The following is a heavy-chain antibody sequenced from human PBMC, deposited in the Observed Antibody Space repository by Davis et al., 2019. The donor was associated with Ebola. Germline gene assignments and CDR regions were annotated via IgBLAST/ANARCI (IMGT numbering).Heavy chain of an antibody. V-gene: IGHV5-51*01. CDR2: MYPGDSDT. CDR1: GYSFTGYW. J-gene: IGHJ5*02. Sequence: GESLKISCQGSGYSFTGYWIGWVRQMPGKGLDWMGVMYPGDSDTRYSPSFQGQVTMSADKSISTAYLQWSSLKASDTAMYYCARASYYDFWSDKIPPLNWFDPWGQGTLVTVSS. CDR3: ARASYYDFWSDKIPPLNWFDP. D-gene: IGHD3-3*01.